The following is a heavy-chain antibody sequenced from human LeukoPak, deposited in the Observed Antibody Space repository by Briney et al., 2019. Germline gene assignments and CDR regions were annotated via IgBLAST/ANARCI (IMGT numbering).Heavy chain of an antibody. Sequence: GRSLRLSCAASGFTFSSYGMHWVRQTPGKGLEWVAVISYDGSNKYYADSVKGRFTISRDNSKNTLYLQMNSLRAEDTAVYYCVKRRRSSSWYVGDAFDIWGQGTMVTVSS. V-gene: IGHV3-30*18. D-gene: IGHD6-13*01. J-gene: IGHJ3*02. CDR3: VKRRRSSSWYVGDAFDI. CDR2: ISYDGSNK. CDR1: GFTFSSYG.